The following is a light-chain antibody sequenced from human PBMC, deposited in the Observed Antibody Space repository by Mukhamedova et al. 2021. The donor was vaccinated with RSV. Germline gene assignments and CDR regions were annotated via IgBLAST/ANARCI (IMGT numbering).Light chain of an antibody. V-gene: IGKV3-15*01. J-gene: IGKJ2*03. CDR2: GAS. CDR3: QQYNNWPPNS. Sequence: ATLSCRASQSVSSNLAWYQQKPGQAPRLLIYGASTRATGIPARFSGSGSGTVFTLTISSLQSEDFAVYYCQQYNNWPPNSFGQGT. CDR1: QSVSSN.